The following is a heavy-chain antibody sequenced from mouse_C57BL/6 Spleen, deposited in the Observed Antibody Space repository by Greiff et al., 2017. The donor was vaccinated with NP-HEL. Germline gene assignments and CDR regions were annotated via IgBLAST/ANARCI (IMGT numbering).Heavy chain of an antibody. V-gene: IGHV1-85*01. D-gene: IGHD2-3*01. Sequence: VKLVESGPELVKPGASVKLSCKASGYTFTSYDINWVKQRPGQGLEWIGWIYPRDGSTKYNEKFKGKATLTVEKSSSTAYMALHSLTSEDSAVYFCERSHDGDYGRWYFDVWGTGTTVTVSS. J-gene: IGHJ1*03. CDR1: GYTFTSYD. CDR3: ERSHDGDYGRWYFDV. CDR2: IYPRDGST.